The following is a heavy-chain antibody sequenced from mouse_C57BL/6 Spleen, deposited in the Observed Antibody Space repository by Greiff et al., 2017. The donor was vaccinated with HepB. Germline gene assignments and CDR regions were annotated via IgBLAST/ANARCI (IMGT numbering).Heavy chain of an antibody. V-gene: IGHV1-82*01. CDR2: IYPGAGDT. CDR1: GYAFSSSW. D-gene: IGHD1-1*01. CDR3: ASWDTTVVASDY. Sequence: VQLQQSGPELVKPGASVKISCKASGYAFSSSWMNWVKQRPGKGLEWIGRIYPGAGDTNYNGKFKGKATLTADKSSSTAYMQLSSLTSEDSAVYFCASWDTTVVASDYWGQGTTLTVSS. J-gene: IGHJ2*01.